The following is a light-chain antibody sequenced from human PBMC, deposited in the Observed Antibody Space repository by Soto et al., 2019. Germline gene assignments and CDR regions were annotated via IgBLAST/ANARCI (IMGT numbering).Light chain of an antibody. Sequence: IQVTHSPSTRFASVGDRVTISCRASQNISAWLAWFQLKPGKAPKLLISDASSLESGVPSRFRGSGSGTDLSFTTSGLQPDDFATYYCQHYRLYSTWTFGQGTKGDI. J-gene: IGKJ1*01. V-gene: IGKV1-5*01. CDR2: DAS. CDR3: QHYRLYSTWT. CDR1: QNISAW.